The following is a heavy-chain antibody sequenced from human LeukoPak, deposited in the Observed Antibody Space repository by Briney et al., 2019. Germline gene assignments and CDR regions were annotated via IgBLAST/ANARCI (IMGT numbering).Heavy chain of an antibody. CDR2: IKQDGSEK. CDR1: GFTFSSHG. V-gene: IGHV3-7*01. J-gene: IGHJ3*02. D-gene: IGHD6-13*01. Sequence: GGSLRLSCAASGFTFSSHGMNWVRQAPGKGLEWVANIKQDGSEKYYVDSVKGRFTISRDNAKNSLYLQMNSLRAEDTAVYYCAREGVSVLSWYNSNWTTPNAFDIRGQGTMVTVSS. CDR3: AREGVSVLSWYNSNWTTPNAFDI.